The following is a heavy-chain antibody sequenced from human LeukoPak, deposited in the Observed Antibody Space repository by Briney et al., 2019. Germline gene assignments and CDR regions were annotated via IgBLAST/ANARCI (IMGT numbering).Heavy chain of an antibody. J-gene: IGHJ4*02. Sequence: GGSLRLSCAASGFTFSTFGMTWVRQAPGKGLEWVSGISGSDRSIYYADSVKGRFTISRDNSKNSLYLQMDSLRAEDTAVYYCARDAGYGYDRFDYWGQGTQVTVSS. V-gene: IGHV3-23*01. CDR2: ISGSDRSI. D-gene: IGHD5-18*01. CDR3: ARDAGYGYDRFDY. CDR1: GFTFSTFG.